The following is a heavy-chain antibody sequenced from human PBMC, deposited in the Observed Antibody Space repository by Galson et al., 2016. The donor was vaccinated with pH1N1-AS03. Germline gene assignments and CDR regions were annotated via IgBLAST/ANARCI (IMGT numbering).Heavy chain of an antibody. V-gene: IGHV1-3*01. CDR2: INVGSGNT. CDR3: ARGFLAAVIDY. D-gene: IGHD3-3*01. J-gene: IGHJ4*02. Sequence: SVKVSCKASGHNFTNYAIHWVRQAPGQRLEWMGWINVGSGNTKYSQKFQGRVTMTRDTSASTAYMELSSLTSDDTSVYYCARGFLAAVIDYWGQGSLVTVSS. CDR1: GHNFTNYA.